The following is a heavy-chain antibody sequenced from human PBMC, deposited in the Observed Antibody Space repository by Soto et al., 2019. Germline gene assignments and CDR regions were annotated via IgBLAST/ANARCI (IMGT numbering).Heavy chain of an antibody. CDR3: TRAWSASSVASTPEF. D-gene: IGHD2-15*01. V-gene: IGHV3-49*03. CDR2: IRSKAYGGTP. Sequence: PGSPRRLSFTLSDFPFGTFALTWFGQCPGEGVEFMTLIRSKAYGGTPEYAASVKGLLSIASDDSKRSPYLQMNSLKLEDTGFYYRTRAWSASSVASTPEFWGQGTLVTVSS. CDR1: DFPFGTFA. J-gene: IGHJ4*02.